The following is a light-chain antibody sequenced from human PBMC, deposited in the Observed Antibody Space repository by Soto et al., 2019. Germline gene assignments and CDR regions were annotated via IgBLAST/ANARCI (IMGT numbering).Light chain of an antibody. J-gene: IGLJ7*01. CDR2: GNS. CDR3: QSYEYSVSRVV. V-gene: IGLV1-40*01. CDR1: SSNIGAGYV. Sequence: QSVLKQPASVSGAPGQTVTISCTGSSSNIGAGYVVLWYQHHPGTVPKLLIYGNSNRPSGVPDRFSASKSATSASLAISGLQPEDEADYYCQSYEYSVSRVVFGGGTQLTVL.